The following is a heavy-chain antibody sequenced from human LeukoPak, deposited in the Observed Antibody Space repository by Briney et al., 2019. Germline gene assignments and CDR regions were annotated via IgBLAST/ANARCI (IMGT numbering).Heavy chain of an antibody. CDR1: GASFTTFR. J-gene: IGHJ5*02. Sequence: HGEPLKISCQGLGASFTTFRIGWVGQIPGKGLGWMGIFYPGDSYTHYPTSFQGQVTISADKSTSTAYLQGSSLKASDTAIYYCVCRKYFSTWSDPWGQGTLVTVSS. D-gene: IGHD1-14*01. CDR3: VCRKYFSTWSDP. CDR2: FYPGDSYT. V-gene: IGHV5-51*01.